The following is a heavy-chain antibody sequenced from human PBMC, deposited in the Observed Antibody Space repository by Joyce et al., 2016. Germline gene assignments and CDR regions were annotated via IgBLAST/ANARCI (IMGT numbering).Heavy chain of an antibody. D-gene: IGHD6-19*01. CDR3: ATEEESAVAGPRLEY. Sequence: QVQLQESGPGLVQPSETLSLTCPVSGGSVSRSNYYWRWIRQPPGKGMEWIGYIYFTGITNYNPTLESRVTISVDTSKNQFYLRLTSVTAADTAVYYCATEEESAVAGPRLEYWGQGTLVTVSS. CDR2: IYFTGIT. J-gene: IGHJ4*02. V-gene: IGHV4-61*01. CDR1: GGSVSRSNYY.